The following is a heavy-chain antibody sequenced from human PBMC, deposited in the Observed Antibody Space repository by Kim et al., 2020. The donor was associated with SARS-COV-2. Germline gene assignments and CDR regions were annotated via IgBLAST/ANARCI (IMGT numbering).Heavy chain of an antibody. D-gene: IGHD3-22*01. CDR3: ARDQDYYDSSGYYLD. J-gene: IGHJ4*02. Sequence: DSLKGRFTISRDHAKHSLYLQMNSLRAEDTAVYYCARDQDYYDSSGYYLDWGQGTLVTVSS. V-gene: IGHV3-7*01.